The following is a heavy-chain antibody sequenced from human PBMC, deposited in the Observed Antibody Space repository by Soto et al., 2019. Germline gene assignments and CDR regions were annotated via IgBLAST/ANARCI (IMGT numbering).Heavy chain of an antibody. J-gene: IGHJ4*02. CDR2: SSRSSSTI. V-gene: IGHV3-48*02. CDR3: ARPAGRVDYFDY. Sequence: EVQLVESGGDLVQPGGSLRLSCAASGFVFSTYSMNWVRQAPGKGLEWVSYSSRSSSTIYYADSVQGRFTSSRDNAKNSLYLQVNSLRDEDTAVYYCARPAGRVDYFDYWGQGTLVTVSA. CDR1: GFVFSTYS. D-gene: IGHD2-15*01.